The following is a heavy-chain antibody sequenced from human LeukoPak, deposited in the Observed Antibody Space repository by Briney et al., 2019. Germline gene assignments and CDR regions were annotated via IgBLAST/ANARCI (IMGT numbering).Heavy chain of an antibody. J-gene: IGHJ4*02. D-gene: IGHD3-22*01. V-gene: IGHV3-30-3*01. CDR1: GFTVSSNY. CDR2: ISYDESNE. Sequence: PGGSLRLSCAASGFTVSSNYMSWVRQAPGKGLEWVAFISYDESNEYYADSVKGRFTISRDKSKNTLYLQMNSLRAEDTAVYYCARDISGYYEFDYWGQGTLVTVSS. CDR3: ARDISGYYEFDY.